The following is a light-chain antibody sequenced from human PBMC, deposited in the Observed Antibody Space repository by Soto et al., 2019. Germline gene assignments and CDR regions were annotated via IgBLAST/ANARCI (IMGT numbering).Light chain of an antibody. V-gene: IGKV3-11*01. CDR3: QQRSNWPRT. CDR1: QSVSSY. CDR2: DAS. J-gene: IGKJ1*01. Sequence: EIVLTQSPATLSSSPGEIATLSCRASQSVSSYLAWYQKKPGQAPRLLIYDASNRATGIPARFSGSGSGTDLTLTISSLEPEDFAVYCCQQRSNWPRTFGQGTKVEI.